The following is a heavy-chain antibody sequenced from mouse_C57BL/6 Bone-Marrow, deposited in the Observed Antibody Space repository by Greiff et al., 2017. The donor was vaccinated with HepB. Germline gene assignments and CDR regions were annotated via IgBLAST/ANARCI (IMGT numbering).Heavy chain of an antibody. J-gene: IGHJ2*01. Sequence: QVQLQQPGAELVKPGASVKLSCKASGYTFTSYWMQWVKQRPGQGLEWIGEIDPSDRYTNYNQKFKGKATLTVDQSSSTDYMQLSSLTSEDSAVYYCARRGPKLRIRVFDYWGQGTTLTVSS. CDR3: ARRGPKLRIRVFDY. V-gene: IGHV1-50*01. CDR2: IDPSDRYT. D-gene: IGHD3-2*02. CDR1: GYTFTSYW.